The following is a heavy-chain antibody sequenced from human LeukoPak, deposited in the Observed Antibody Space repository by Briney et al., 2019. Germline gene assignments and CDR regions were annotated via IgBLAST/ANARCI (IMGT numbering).Heavy chain of an antibody. CDR3: ARGTVTTGFGP. J-gene: IGHJ5*02. CDR1: GGSISSGGYY. Sequence: SETLPLTCTVSGGSISSGGYYWSWIRQHPGKGLEWIGYIYHSGSTYYNPSLKSRVTISVDTSKNQFSLKLSSVTAADTAVYYCARGTVTTGFGPWGQGTLVTVSS. CDR2: IYHSGST. V-gene: IGHV4-31*03. D-gene: IGHD4-17*01.